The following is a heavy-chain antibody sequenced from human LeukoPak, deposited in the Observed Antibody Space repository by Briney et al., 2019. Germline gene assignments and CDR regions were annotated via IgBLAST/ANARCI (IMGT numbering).Heavy chain of an antibody. V-gene: IGHV3-15*01. CDR2: IKSKTDGGTT. CDR3: TTDIARGGGDGYSYGTNY. D-gene: IGHD5-18*01. Sequence: GGSLRLSCAASGFTFSNAWMSWVRQAPGKGLEWVGRIKSKTDGGTTDYAAPVKGRFTISRDDSKNTLYLQMNSLKTEDTAVYYCTTDIARGGGDGYSYGTNYWGQGTLVTVSS. J-gene: IGHJ4*02. CDR1: GFTFSNAW.